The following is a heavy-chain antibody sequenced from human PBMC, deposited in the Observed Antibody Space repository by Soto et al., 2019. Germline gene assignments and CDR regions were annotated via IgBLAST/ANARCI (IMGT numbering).Heavy chain of an antibody. CDR2: INPNNGAT. D-gene: IGHD1-1*01. Sequence: QVQLVQSGAEVKKPGASVKVSCKAPRYIFTAYFMHWVRQAPGQVLEWMGWINPNNGATHYGLSFQGRVTMTRDTSIRTAYMELSSLRSDDTAVYYCASHDPGARFDPWGQGTLVIVSS. J-gene: IGHJ5*02. V-gene: IGHV1-2*02. CDR3: ASHDPGARFDP. CDR1: RYIFTAYF.